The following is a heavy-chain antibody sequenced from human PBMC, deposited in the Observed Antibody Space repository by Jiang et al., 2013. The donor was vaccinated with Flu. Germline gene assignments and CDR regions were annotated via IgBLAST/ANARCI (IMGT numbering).Heavy chain of an antibody. CDR3: ARGGRVLRYFDY. J-gene: IGHJ4*02. CDR2: INHSGST. Sequence: LLKPSETLSLTCAVYGGSFSGYYWSWIRQPPGKGLEWIGEINHSGSTNYNPSLKSRVTISVDTSKNQFSLKLSSVTAADTAVYYCARGGRVLRYFDYWGQGTLVTVSS. V-gene: IGHV4-34*01. D-gene: IGHD3-9*01. CDR1: GGSFSGYY.